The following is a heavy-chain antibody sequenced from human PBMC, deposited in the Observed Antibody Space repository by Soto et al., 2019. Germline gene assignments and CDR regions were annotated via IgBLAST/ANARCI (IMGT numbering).Heavy chain of an antibody. Sequence: VQLVQSGAEVKKPGASLKVSCKASGYTFTSYGISWVRQAPGHGLEWMGWIRAYNGNTNYAQKPQGRVTMTTDTSTSTAYLEMRSLRSDDTAVYYCARDTPLFASAAALVQYNWFDPWVQGTPLTVSS. V-gene: IGHV1-18*01. D-gene: IGHD2-2*01. CDR2: IRAYNGNT. CDR3: ARDTPLFASAAALVQYNWFDP. CDR1: GYTFTSYG. J-gene: IGHJ5*02.